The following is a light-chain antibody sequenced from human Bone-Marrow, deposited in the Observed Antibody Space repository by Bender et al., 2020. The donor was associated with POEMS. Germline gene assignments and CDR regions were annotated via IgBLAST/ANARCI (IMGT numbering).Light chain of an antibody. CDR3: QSYDSSLSVYV. Sequence: QSVVTQPPSLSEAPRQRVTISCSGSSSNIGNHGVNWYQHLPETAPKLLIYTNDQRPSGVPGRFSASKSGTSASLAITGLQAEDEADFYCQSYDSSLSVYVFGTGTKVTVL. J-gene: IGLJ1*01. CDR1: SSNIGNHG. V-gene: IGLV1-36*01. CDR2: TND.